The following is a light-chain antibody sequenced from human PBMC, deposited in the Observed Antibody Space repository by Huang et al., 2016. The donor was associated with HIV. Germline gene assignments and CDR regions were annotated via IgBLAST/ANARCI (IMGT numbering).Light chain of an antibody. CDR1: QSISKY. J-gene: IGKJ2*01. CDR2: GAS. CDR3: QQSYRIPRT. V-gene: IGKV1-39*01. Sequence: DIQMTQSPSSLSASVGDRVIITCRASQSISKYLNWYQQMPGKAPKLLIYGASSLQRGVSSRFSGSGSGTDFSLTIRGLQPEDAATYYCQQSYRIPRTFGQGTLVEI.